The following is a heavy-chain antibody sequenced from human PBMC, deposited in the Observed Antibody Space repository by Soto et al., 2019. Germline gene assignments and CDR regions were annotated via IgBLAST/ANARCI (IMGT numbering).Heavy chain of an antibody. D-gene: IGHD6-13*01. J-gene: IGHJ4*02. CDR1: GFTLSSYG. CDR3: AKEYGSSSLSPDFDY. CDR2: ISYDGSNK. V-gene: IGHV3-30*18. Sequence: QVQLAESGGGVVQPGRSQRLSCAASGFTLSSYGMHWVRQAPGKGLEWVAVISYDGSNKYYADSVKGRFTISRDNSKNTLYLQMNSLRAEDTAVYYCAKEYGSSSLSPDFDYWGQGTLVTVSS.